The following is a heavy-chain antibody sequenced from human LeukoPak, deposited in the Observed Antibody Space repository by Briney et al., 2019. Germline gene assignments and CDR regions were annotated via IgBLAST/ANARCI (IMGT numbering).Heavy chain of an antibody. D-gene: IGHD3-9*01. CDR3: ASMSDYDILTGYESDY. CDR1: GGSISSSSYY. J-gene: IGHJ4*02. V-gene: IGHV4-39*01. Sequence: PSETLSLNCTVSGGSISSSSYYWGWIRQPPGKGLEWIGSIYYSGSTYYNPSLKSRVTISVDTSKNQFSLKLSSVTAADTAVYYCASMSDYDILTGYESDYWGQGTLVTVSS. CDR2: IYYSGST.